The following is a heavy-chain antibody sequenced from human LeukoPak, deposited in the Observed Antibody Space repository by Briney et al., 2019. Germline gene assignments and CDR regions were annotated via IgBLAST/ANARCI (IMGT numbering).Heavy chain of an antibody. CDR1: GGSITSTNW. D-gene: IGHD2-8*01. V-gene: IGHV4-4*02. J-gene: IGHJ4*02. CDR3: SRENGAFSPFGY. CDR2: VSLSGLA. Sequence: PAETLSLTCGVSGGSITSTNWWSWVRQPPGQGLEWIGEVSLSGLANYNPSLSSRVIMALDTSKNHLSLHLTSVTAADTAVYYCSRENGAFSPFGYWGQGYLVTVLS.